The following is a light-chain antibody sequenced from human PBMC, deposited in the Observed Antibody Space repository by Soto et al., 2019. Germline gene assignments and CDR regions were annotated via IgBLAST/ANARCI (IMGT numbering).Light chain of an antibody. CDR1: QSVSSRY. V-gene: IGKV3-20*01. J-gene: IGKJ1*01. CDR2: GAS. Sequence: EIVLTQSPGTLSLTPGERATLSCRASQSVSSRYLAWYQQTPGQALRLLIYGASSRATGIPSRFSGSGSGTEFTLTISSLQPDDFATYYCQHYKMYSPWTFGQGTKVDIK. CDR3: QHYKMYSPWT.